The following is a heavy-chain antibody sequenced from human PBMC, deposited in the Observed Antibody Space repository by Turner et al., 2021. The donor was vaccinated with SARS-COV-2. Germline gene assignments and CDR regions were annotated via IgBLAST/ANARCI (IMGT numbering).Heavy chain of an antibody. CDR3: ARRQLGWGLIDY. V-gene: IGHV1-2*02. J-gene: IGHJ4*02. Sequence: QVQLVQSGAEVKKPGATVKVSCKTSGYTFTGYYMHWVRQAPGQGLECMGCINPNSGGTSYAQKCQGRVTMTRDTSISTAYMGLSRLRSDDKAVYYCARRQLGWGLIDYWGQGTLVTVSS. CDR2: INPNSGGT. D-gene: IGHD2-21*01. CDR1: GYTFTGYY.